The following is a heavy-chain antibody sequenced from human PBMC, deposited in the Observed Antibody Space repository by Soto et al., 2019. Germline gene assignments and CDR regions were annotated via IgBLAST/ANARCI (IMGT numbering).Heavy chain of an antibody. CDR3: ARGDSKYSIDY. V-gene: IGHV4-30-2*01. J-gene: IGHJ4*02. D-gene: IGHD2-15*01. Sequence: SETLCLTCTVSGDSMTSGDYSWSWIRQPPGKGLEWLGYIYRTGNTHYSPSLKSRVSISQDRSKNQFSLELTSVTAADTAVYYCARGDSKYSIDYWGQGPLVTGSS. CDR2: IYRTGNT. CDR1: GDSMTSGDYS.